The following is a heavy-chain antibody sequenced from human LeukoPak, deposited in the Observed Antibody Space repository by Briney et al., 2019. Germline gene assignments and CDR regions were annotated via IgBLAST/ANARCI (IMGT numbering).Heavy chain of an antibody. CDR1: GVTSSNYW. CDR3: TRGIAMAGNLAEY. Sequence: GYLRLPCAASGVTSSNYWMHWVRQVPGKGPVWVSRINSDETITNYADSVKGRFTISRDNAKNTLYLQMNSLRAEDTAIYYCTRGIAMAGNLAEYWGQGTLVSVSS. D-gene: IGHD6-19*01. CDR2: INSDETIT. V-gene: IGHV3-74*01. J-gene: IGHJ4*02.